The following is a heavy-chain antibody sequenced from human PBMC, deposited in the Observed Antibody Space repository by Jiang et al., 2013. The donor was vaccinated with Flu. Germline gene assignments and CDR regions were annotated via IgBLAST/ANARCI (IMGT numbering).Heavy chain of an antibody. J-gene: IGHJ6*02. V-gene: IGHV3-30-3*01. D-gene: IGHD2-15*01. CDR1: GFTFSSYA. CDR2: ISYDGSNK. CDR3: ARASLGYCSGGSCHYYYYGMDV. Sequence: GGVVQPGRSLRLSCAASGFTFSSYAMHWVRQAPGKGLEWVAVISYDGSNKYYADSVKGRFTISRDNSKNTLYLQMNSLRAEDTAVYYCARASLGYCSGGSCHYYYYGMDVWGQGTTVTVSS.